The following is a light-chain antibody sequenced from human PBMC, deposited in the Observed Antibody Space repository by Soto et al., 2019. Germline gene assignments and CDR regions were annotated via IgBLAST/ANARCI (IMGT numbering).Light chain of an antibody. Sequence: QSVLTQPASVSGSPGQSITISCTGTSSDVGASNYVSWYQQHPGKAPKLLIYDVSIRPSGVSNRFSGSKSGNTASLTISGLQAEDEADYHCGSYTTGSTPYVFGTGTKVTVL. CDR2: DVS. V-gene: IGLV2-14*01. CDR1: SSDVGASNY. CDR3: GSYTTGSTPYV. J-gene: IGLJ1*01.